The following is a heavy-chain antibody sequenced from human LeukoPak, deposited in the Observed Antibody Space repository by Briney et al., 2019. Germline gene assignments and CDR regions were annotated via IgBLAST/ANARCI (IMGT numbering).Heavy chain of an antibody. D-gene: IGHD3-3*02. J-gene: IGHJ5*02. V-gene: IGHV4-4*07. Sequence: SETLPLTCSVSAGSISHYYWNWIRQPAGKGLEWIGRIYTNGTTNYNPSLKSRVTMSIDTSKSEFSLRLNSVTAADMALYYCARGSFLEWNNWFDPWGQGTLVIVSS. CDR3: ARGSFLEWNNWFDP. CDR2: IYTNGTT. CDR1: AGSISHYY.